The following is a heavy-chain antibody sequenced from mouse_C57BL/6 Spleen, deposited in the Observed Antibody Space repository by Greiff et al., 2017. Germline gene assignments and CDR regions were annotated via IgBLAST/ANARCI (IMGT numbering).Heavy chain of an antibody. CDR1: GYAFSSSW. CDR2: IYPGDGDT. V-gene: IGHV1-82*01. D-gene: IGHD2-3*01. Sequence: QVQLQQSGPELVKPGASVKISCKASGYAFSSSWMNWVKQRPGKGLEWIGRIYPGDGDTNYNGKFKGKATLTADKSSSTAYMQLSSLTSEDSAVYFCARGDGCRDYFDYWGQGTTLTVSS. J-gene: IGHJ2*01. CDR3: ARGDGCRDYFDY.